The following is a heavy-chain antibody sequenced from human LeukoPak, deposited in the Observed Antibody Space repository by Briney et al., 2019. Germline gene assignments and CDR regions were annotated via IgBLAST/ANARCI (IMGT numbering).Heavy chain of an antibody. Sequence: GGSLRLSCAASGFTFSSYGMHWVRQAPGKGLEWVAVISYDGSNKYYADSVKGRFTISRDNSKNTLYLQMNSLRAEDTAVYYCANARKYSPVYWGQGNLVTVSS. CDR3: ANARKYSPVY. CDR1: GFTFSSYG. J-gene: IGHJ4*02. V-gene: IGHV3-30*18. D-gene: IGHD5-18*01. CDR2: ISYDGSNK.